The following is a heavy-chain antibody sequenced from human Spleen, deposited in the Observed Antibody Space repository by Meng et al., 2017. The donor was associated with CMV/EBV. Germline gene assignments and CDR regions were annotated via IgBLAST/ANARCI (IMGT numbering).Heavy chain of an antibody. D-gene: IGHD1-26*01. Sequence: ASLKFSCKASGYTFTGYYIHWVRQAPGQGLEWMGWINPNSGGTNYAQKFQGRVTMTRDTSISTAYMELSRLRSDDTAVYYCARGSGSYYMAPTVWGQGTLVTVSS. CDR1: GYTFTGYY. CDR2: INPNSGGT. J-gene: IGHJ4*02. CDR3: ARGSGSYYMAPTV. V-gene: IGHV1-2*02.